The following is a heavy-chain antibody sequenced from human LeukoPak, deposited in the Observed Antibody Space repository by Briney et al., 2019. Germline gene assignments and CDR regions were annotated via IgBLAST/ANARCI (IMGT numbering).Heavy chain of an antibody. CDR2: IGPTGSDI. J-gene: IGHJ4*02. D-gene: IGHD6-19*01. V-gene: IGHV3-21*06. CDR1: GLTYSTSG. CDR3: AKDLRGIAVAGPFDY. Sequence: SGGSLRLXCTASGLTYSTSGFKWVRQAPGKGLEWVASIGPTGSDIYHADSIKGRFTISRDNANNFLYLQMNSLRAEDTAVYYCAKDLRGIAVAGPFDYWGQGTLVTVSS.